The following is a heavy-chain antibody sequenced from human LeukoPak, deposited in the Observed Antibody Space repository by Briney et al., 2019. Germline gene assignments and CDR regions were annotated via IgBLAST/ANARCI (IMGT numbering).Heavy chain of an antibody. CDR3: ARARSPSSGYLLRDHNWFDP. D-gene: IGHD3-22*01. CDR2: IIPIFGTA. CDR1: GGTFNSYA. V-gene: IGHV1-69*05. Sequence: SVKVSCKASGGTFNSYAISWVRQAPGQGLEWMGGIIPIFGTANHAQKFQGRVTITTDESTSTAYMELSSLRSEDTAVYYCARARSPSSGYLLRDHNWFDPWGQGTLVTVSS. J-gene: IGHJ5*02.